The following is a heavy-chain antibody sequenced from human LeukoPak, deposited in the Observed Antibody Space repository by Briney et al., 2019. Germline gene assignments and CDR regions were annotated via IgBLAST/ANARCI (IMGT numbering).Heavy chain of an antibody. CDR2: IVVGSGNT. CDR1: GFTFTRSA. J-gene: IGHJ6*03. D-gene: IGHD3-10*01. Sequence: SVKVSCKASGFTFTRSAMQWVRQARGQRLEWIGWIVVGSGNTKYAQKFQERVAITRDMSTGTAYMELSSLRSEDTAVYYCAASGFGFGELPSYFYYYMDVWGKGTTVTISS. CDR3: AASGFGFGELPSYFYYYMDV. V-gene: IGHV1-58*02.